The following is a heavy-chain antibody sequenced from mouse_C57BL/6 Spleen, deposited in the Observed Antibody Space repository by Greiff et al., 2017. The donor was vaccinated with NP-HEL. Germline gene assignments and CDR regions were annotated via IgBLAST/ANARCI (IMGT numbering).Heavy chain of an antibody. CDR2: IHPNSGST. CDR3: ARSGDYYGSSYFDY. D-gene: IGHD1-1*01. J-gene: IGHJ2*01. V-gene: IGHV1-64*01. Sequence: QVQLQQPGAELVKPGASVKLSCKASGYTFTSYWMHWVKQRPGQGLEWIGMIHPNSGSTNYNEKFKSKATLTVDKSSSTAYMQLSSLTSEDSAVYYCARSGDYYGSSYFDYWGQGTTLTVSS. CDR1: GYTFTSYW.